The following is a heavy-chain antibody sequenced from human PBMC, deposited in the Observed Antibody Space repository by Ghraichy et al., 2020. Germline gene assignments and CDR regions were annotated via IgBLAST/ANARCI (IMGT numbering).Heavy chain of an antibody. CDR3: ARELGYTTSSGWDY. V-gene: IGHV3-33*01. CDR2: IWFDGSIK. J-gene: IGHJ4*02. Sequence: GGSLRLSCAASGFRFSTYGMHWVRQAPGKGLEWVAVIWFDGSIKYYADSVRGRFTISRDHSVNMLYLQMISLRVEDTAMYYCARELGYTTSSGWDYWGQGTLLTVSS. D-gene: IGHD6-6*01. CDR1: GFRFSTYG.